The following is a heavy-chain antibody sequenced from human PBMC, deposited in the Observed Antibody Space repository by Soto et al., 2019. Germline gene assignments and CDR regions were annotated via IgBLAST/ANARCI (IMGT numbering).Heavy chain of an antibody. CDR1: GFTFSSYG. J-gene: IGHJ6*02. V-gene: IGHV3-30*18. Sequence: GGSLRLSCAAPGFTFSSYGMHWVRQAPGKGLEWVAVISYDGSNKYYADSVKGRFTISRDNSKNTLYLQMNSLRAEDTAVYYCAKELYGTRQPKSIYYYDSSGYWDNYYGMDVWGQGTTVTVSS. D-gene: IGHD3-22*01. CDR2: ISYDGSNK. CDR3: AKELYGTRQPKSIYYYDSSGYWDNYYGMDV.